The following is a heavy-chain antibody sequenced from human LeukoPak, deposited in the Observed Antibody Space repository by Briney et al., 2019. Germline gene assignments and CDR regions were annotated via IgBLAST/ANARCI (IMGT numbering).Heavy chain of an antibody. J-gene: IGHJ6*02. CDR3: ARVQPGAITIFGVVRSGMDV. Sequence: GGSLRLSCAASGFTFSNFAMHWVRQAPGKGLEWVAVIWNDGSHEYYADSVRGRFTISRDNSKNTLFLQMNSLRAEDTALYYCARVQPGAITIFGVVRSGMDVWGQGTTVTVSS. D-gene: IGHD3-3*01. CDR2: IWNDGSHE. CDR1: GFTFSNFA. V-gene: IGHV3-33*08.